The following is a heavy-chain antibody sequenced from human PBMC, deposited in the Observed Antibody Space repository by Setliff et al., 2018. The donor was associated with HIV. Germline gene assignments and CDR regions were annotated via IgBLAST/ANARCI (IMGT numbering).Heavy chain of an antibody. Sequence: KTSETLSLTCSVSGGSISTSNWWSWVRQPPGKGLEWIGEIYHSGDTNYNPSLKSRVTISVDTSKNQFSLKLRSVTAADTSVYYCARDYRKGFDIWGQGTLVTVSS. CDR2: IYHSGDT. V-gene: IGHV4-4*02. CDR3: ARDYRKGFDI. CDR1: GGSISTSNW. J-gene: IGHJ3*02. D-gene: IGHD1-26*01.